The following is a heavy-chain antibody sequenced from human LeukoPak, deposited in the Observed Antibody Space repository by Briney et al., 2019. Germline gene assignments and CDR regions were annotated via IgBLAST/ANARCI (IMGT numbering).Heavy chain of an antibody. J-gene: IGHJ4*02. D-gene: IGHD3-3*01. CDR3: ARAWSGRLDY. CDR1: GGSISSSSYY. Sequence: PSETLSLTCTVSGGSISSSSYYWSWIRQPPGKGLEWIGYIYYSGSTNYNPSLKSRVTISVDTSKNQFSLKLSSVTAADTAVYYCARAWSGRLDYWGQGTLVTVSS. V-gene: IGHV4-61*01. CDR2: IYYSGST.